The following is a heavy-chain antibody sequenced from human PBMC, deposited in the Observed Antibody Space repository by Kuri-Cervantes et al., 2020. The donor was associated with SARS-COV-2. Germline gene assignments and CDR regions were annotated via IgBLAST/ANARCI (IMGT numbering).Heavy chain of an antibody. CDR1: GFTFSDYY. Sequence: GESLKISCAASGFTFSDYYMSWIRQAPGKGLEWVSYISSSGSTIYYADSVKGRFTISRDNAKNSLYLQMNSLRAEDTAVYYCARSPSMIVVVISPRADYWGRGTLVTVSS. CDR2: ISSSGSTI. V-gene: IGHV3-11*04. D-gene: IGHD3-22*01. CDR3: ARSPSMIVVVISPRADY. J-gene: IGHJ4*02.